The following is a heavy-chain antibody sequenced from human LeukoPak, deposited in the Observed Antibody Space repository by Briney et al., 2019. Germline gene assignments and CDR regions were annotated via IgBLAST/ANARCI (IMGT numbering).Heavy chain of an antibody. V-gene: IGHV2-5*01. D-gene: IGHD2-2*01. CDR3: ARPAGGIVVVPAAPAEYFQH. J-gene: IGHJ1*01. Sequence: ESGPTLVKPTQTLTLTCTFSGFSLSTSGVGVGWIRQPPGKALEWLALIYWNDDKRYSPSLKSRLTITKDTSKNQVVLTMTNMDPVDTATYYCARPAGGIVVVPAAPAEYFQHWGQGTLVTVSS. CDR2: IYWNDDK. CDR1: GFSLSTSGVG.